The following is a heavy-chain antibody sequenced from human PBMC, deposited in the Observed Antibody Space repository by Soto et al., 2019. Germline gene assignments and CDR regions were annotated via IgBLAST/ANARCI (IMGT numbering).Heavy chain of an antibody. CDR1: GFIFSNYA. Sequence: QVQLVESGGGVVQPGKSVRLSCAASGFIFSNYAMHWVRQAPGKGLEWVADISHDGRNKYHADSVGGRFTISRDNSKNTLYLQMDSLTAEDTALYYCAKLPDTILGFSVAHDAFAFWGQGTTVTVSS. CDR3: AKLPDTILGFSVAHDAFAF. V-gene: IGHV3-30*18. J-gene: IGHJ3*01. D-gene: IGHD2-2*01. CDR2: ISHDGRNK.